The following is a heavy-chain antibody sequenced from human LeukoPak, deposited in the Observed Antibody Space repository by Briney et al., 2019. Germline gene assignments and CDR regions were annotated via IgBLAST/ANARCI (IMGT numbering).Heavy chain of an antibody. CDR2: INSDGSWT. V-gene: IGHV3-74*01. D-gene: IGHD2-2*01. J-gene: IGHJ4*02. Sequence: PGGSLRLSRAASGNYWMHWVRQAPGKGLVWVSHINSDGSWTSYADSVKGRFTISKDNAKNTVYLQMNNLRAEDTAVYYCVSFYETHWGRGTLVTVSS. CDR1: GNYW. CDR3: VSFYETH.